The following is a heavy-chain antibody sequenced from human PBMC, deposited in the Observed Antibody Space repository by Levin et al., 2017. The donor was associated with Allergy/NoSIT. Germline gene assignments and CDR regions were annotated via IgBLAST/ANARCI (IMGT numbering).Heavy chain of an antibody. CDR1: GFTFDDYT. J-gene: IGHJ4*02. V-gene: IGHV3-43*01. Sequence: ASVKVSCAASGFTFDDYTMHWVRQAPGKGLEWVSLISWDGGSTYYADSVKGRFTISRDNSKNSLYLQMNSLRTEDTALYYCAKDIADGDYSFDYWGQGTLVTVSS. CDR2: ISWDGGST. D-gene: IGHD4-17*01. CDR3: AKDIADGDYSFDY.